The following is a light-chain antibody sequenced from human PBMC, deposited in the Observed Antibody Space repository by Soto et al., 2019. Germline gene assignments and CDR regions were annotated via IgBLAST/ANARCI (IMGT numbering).Light chain of an antibody. Sequence: DIQMTQSPSTLSASVGDRVTITCRASQSISSWLAWYQQKPGKAPKLLIYNASSLESGVPSRFSDSGSGTEFTLTISSLQPDDFATYYCQQYNSYSRTFGQGTK. J-gene: IGKJ2*01. CDR3: QQYNSYSRT. CDR2: NAS. CDR1: QSISSW. V-gene: IGKV1-5*03.